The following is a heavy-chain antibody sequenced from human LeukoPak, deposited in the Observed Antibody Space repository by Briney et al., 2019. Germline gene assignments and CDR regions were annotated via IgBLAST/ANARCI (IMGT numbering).Heavy chain of an antibody. Sequence: GGSLRLSCAASGFTFSSYGMHWVRQAPGKGLEWVAVISYDGSNKYYADSVKGRFTISRDNSKNTLYLQMNSLRAEDTAVYYCASDTSGYCSGGSCYYRWGQGTLVTVSS. CDR2: ISYDGSNK. J-gene: IGHJ4*02. CDR3: ASDTSGYCSGGSCYYR. CDR1: GFTFSSYG. D-gene: IGHD2-15*01. V-gene: IGHV3-30*03.